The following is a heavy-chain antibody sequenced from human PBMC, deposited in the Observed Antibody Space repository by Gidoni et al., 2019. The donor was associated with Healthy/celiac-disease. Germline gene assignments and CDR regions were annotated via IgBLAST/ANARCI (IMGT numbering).Heavy chain of an antibody. CDR1: GFTFDDYS. CDR2: ISWNSGSI. D-gene: IGHD3-10*01. J-gene: IGHJ4*02. CDR3: AKGRPSITMVRGVIPPPDY. V-gene: IGHV3-9*01. Sequence: EVQLVESGGGLVQPGRSLRLSCAASGFTFDDYSLPRVRQAPGKGLEWVSGISWNSGSIGYADSVKGRFTISRDNAKNSLYLQMNSLRAEDTALYYCAKGRPSITMVRGVIPPPDYWGQGTLVTVSS.